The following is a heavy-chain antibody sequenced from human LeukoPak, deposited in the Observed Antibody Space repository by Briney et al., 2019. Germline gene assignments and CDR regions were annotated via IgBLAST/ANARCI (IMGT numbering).Heavy chain of an antibody. V-gene: IGHV3-30*18. CDR2: ISYDGSNK. D-gene: IGHD6-19*01. CDR1: GFTFSSYG. CDR3: AKDFPLQYSSGLDY. J-gene: IGHJ4*02. Sequence: GGSLRLSCAASGFTFSSYGMQWVRQAPGKGLEWVAVISYDGSNKYYADSVKGRFTISRDNSKNTLYLQMNSLRAEDTAVYYCAKDFPLQYSSGLDYWGQGTLVTVSS.